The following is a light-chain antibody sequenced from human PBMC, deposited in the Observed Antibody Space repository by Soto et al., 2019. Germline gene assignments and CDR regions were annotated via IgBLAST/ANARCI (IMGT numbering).Light chain of an antibody. CDR2: RAS. Sequence: PVERATVSCRASQSVSSNYLAWYQQKPGQTPKVLIYRASTRATGIPDRFSGSGSGTDFTLTISRMEAEDFAVYYCQQYGSSRWTFGQGTKV. V-gene: IGKV3-20*01. CDR3: QQYGSSRWT. CDR1: QSVSSNY. J-gene: IGKJ1*01.